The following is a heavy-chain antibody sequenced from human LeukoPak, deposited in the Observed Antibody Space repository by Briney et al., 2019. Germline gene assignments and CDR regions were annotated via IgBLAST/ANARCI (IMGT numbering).Heavy chain of an antibody. V-gene: IGHV3-21*01. D-gene: IGHD2-2*01. Sequence: GGSLRLSCAASGFTFSSYSMNWVRQAPGKGLEWVSSISSSSSYIYYADSVKGRFTISRDNAKNSLYLQMNSLRAEDTAVYFCARDYSSSSLNLDYWGQGTLVTVSS. CDR3: ARDYSSSSLNLDY. J-gene: IGHJ4*02. CDR1: GFTFSSYS. CDR2: ISSSSSYI.